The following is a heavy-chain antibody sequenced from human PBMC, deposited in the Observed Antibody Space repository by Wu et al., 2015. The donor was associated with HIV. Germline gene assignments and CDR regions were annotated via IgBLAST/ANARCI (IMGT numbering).Heavy chain of an antibody. V-gene: IGHV1-69*05. CDR3: ARDIVSGSYLTALWY. J-gene: IGHJ4*02. CDR1: GGTFSTYA. Sequence: QVQLVQSGAEVKRPGSSVKVSCKASGGTFSTYAISWVRQAPGQGLEWMGGIIPIFGTANYAQKFQGRVTITTDESTSTAYMELSSLRSEDTAVYYCARDIVSGSYLTALWYWGQGTLVTVSS. D-gene: IGHD1-26*01. CDR2: IIPIFGTA.